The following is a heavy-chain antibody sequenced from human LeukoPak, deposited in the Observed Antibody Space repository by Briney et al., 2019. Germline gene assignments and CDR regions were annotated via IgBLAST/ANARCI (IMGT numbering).Heavy chain of an antibody. CDR3: AKDLYGSGTPKKILLSGMDV. V-gene: IGHV3-23*01. J-gene: IGHJ6*02. D-gene: IGHD3-10*01. CDR1: GFTFSSYA. CDR2: ISGSGGST. Sequence: PGGSLRLSCAASGFTFSSYATSWVRQAPGKGLEWVSAISGSGGSTYYADSVKGRFTISRDNSKNTLYLQMNSLRAEDAAVYYCAKDLYGSGTPKKILLSGMDVWGQGTTVTVSS.